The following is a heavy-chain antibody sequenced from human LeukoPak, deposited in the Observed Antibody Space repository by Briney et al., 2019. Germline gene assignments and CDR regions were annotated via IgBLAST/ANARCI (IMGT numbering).Heavy chain of an antibody. CDR1: GFTLSDVW. Sequence: PGGSLRLSCAASGFTLSDVWMSWVRQAPGKGLAWVANIRQDGSEIHYMDSVKGRFTISRDNAKNSLYLQMNNLRADDTAVYYCARGSRPHFYGRTQEHFDTWGLGTLVTVSS. D-gene: IGHD3-10*01. CDR3: ARGSRPHFYGRTQEHFDT. CDR2: IRQDGSEI. J-gene: IGHJ4*02. V-gene: IGHV3-7*01.